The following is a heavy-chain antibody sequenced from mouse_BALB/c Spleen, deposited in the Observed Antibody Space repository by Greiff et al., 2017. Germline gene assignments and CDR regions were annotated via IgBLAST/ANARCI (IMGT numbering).Heavy chain of an antibody. Sequence: EVMLVESGGGLVQPGGSRKLSCAASGFTFSSFGMHWVRQAPEKGLEWVAYISSGSSTIYYADTVKGRFTISRDNPKNTLFLQMTSLRSEDTAMYYCARGDPDYYAMDYWGQGTSVTVSS. CDR1: GFTFSSFG. J-gene: IGHJ4*01. V-gene: IGHV5-17*02. CDR3: ARGDPDYYAMDY. CDR2: ISSGSSTI.